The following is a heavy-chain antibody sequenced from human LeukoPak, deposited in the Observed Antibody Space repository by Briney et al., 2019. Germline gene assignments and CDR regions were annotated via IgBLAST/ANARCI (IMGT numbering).Heavy chain of an antibody. CDR2: INPNSGGT. J-gene: IGHJ4*02. Sequence: GASVKVSCKASGYTFTGYYMHWVRQAPGQGLEWMGWINPNSGGTNYAQKFQGRVTMTRDTSISTAYMELSRLRSDDTAVYYCARLGCSSTSCYIDYWGQGTLVTVSS. D-gene: IGHD2-2*02. CDR1: GYTFTGYY. V-gene: IGHV1-2*02. CDR3: ARLGCSSTSCYIDY.